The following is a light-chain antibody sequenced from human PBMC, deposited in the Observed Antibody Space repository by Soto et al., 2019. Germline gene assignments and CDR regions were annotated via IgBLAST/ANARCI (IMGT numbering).Light chain of an antibody. CDR3: MQALQTPLT. Sequence: DIVMTQSPLSLPVTAGEAASISCRCSQSLLRSSGNNYLDWYLQKPGQSPQCLIYLGSNRASGVPDRFSGSGSGTDFTLKISRVEAEDVGVYYCMQALQTPLTFGGGTKVDIK. V-gene: IGKV2-28*01. CDR2: LGS. J-gene: IGKJ4*01. CDR1: QSLLRSSGNNY.